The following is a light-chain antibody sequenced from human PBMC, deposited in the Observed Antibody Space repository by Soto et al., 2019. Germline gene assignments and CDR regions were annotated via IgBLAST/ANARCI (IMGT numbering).Light chain of an antibody. Sequence: EIVLTQSPATLSLSPGERVTLSCRASQTVASNYLAWYQQKPGLAPRLLIYNASGRATGVPDRFSGSGSGTDFTLTISSLEPEDFAVYYCQQYGSSSYSFGQGTKLEIK. CDR2: NAS. CDR3: QQYGSSSYS. J-gene: IGKJ2*03. V-gene: IGKV3D-20*01. CDR1: QTVASNY.